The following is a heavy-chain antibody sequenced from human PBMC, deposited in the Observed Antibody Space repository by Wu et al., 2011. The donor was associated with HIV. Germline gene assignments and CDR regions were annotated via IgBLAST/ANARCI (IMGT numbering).Heavy chain of an antibody. CDR3: ARQEKGAFDI. J-gene: IGHJ3*02. CDR1: GGTFITYA. CDR2: IIPIFGAA. Sequence: QVQLVQSGAEVKKPGSSVKVSCKASGGTFITYAISWVRQAPGQGLEWMGRIIPIFGAANYTQKSQGTVTITADKSTNTAYMELNSLRSEDTAIYYCARQEKGAFDIWGQGTMVTVSS. V-gene: IGHV1-69*14.